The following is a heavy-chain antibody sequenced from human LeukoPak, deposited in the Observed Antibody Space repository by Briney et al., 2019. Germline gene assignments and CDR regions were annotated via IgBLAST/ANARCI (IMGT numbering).Heavy chain of an antibody. CDR1: GYTFTGYY. Sequence: ASVKVSCKASGYTFTGYYMHWVRQAPGQGLEWIAWINPNSGGTNYAQKFQGRVTMTRDTSISTAYMELSRLRSDDTAVYYCARGRTIAAGGRLFDYWGQGTLVTVSS. D-gene: IGHD6-13*01. CDR2: INPNSGGT. CDR3: ARGRTIAAGGRLFDY. V-gene: IGHV1-2*02. J-gene: IGHJ4*02.